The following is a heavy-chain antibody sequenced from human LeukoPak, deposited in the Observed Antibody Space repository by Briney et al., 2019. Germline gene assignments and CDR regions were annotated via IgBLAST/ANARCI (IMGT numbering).Heavy chain of an antibody. CDR3: ARPLADSSGYYLSSVDY. V-gene: IGHV5-51*01. J-gene: IGHJ4*02. Sequence: RGESLKISCKGSGYIFTNYWIGWVRRMPGKGLEWMGIIYPGDSDTKYSPSFQGQVTISADKSISTAYLQWSSLKASDTAMYYCARPLADSSGYYLSSVDYWGQGSLVTVSS. CDR2: IYPGDSDT. D-gene: IGHD3-22*01. CDR1: GYIFTNYW.